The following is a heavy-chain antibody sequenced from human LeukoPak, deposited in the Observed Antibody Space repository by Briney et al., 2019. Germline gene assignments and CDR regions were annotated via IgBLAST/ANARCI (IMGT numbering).Heavy chain of an antibody. D-gene: IGHD3-22*01. CDR2: IYPGDSDT. CDR3: ARQGITMIVKGAFDI. Sequence: GESLKISCKGSGYSFTSYWIGWVRQMPGKGLEWMGIIYPGDSDTRYSPSFQGQVTISADKSISTAYLQWSSLKASDTAMYYCARQGITMIVKGAFDIWGQGTMVTVSS. CDR1: GYSFTSYW. V-gene: IGHV5-51*01. J-gene: IGHJ3*02.